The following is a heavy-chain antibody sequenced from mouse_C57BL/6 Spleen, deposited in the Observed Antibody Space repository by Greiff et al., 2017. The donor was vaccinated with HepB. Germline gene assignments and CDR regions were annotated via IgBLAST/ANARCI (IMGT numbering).Heavy chain of an antibody. CDR2: ISDGGSYT. Sequence: DVQLVESGGGLVKPGGSLKLSCAASGFTFSSYAMSWVRQTPEKRLEWVATISDGGSYTYYPDNVKGRFTISRDNAKNNLYLQMSHLKSEDTAMYYCARRSVRGYAMDYWGQGTSVTVSS. CDR3: ARRSVRGYAMDY. J-gene: IGHJ4*01. V-gene: IGHV5-4*01. D-gene: IGHD3-1*01. CDR1: GFTFSSYA.